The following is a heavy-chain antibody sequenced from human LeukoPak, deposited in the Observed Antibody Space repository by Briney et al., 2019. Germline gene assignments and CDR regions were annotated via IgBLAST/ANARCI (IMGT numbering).Heavy chain of an antibody. CDR3: AAPGSRWMNYFDY. V-gene: IGHV3-66*01. Sequence: GGSLRLSCAASGFTVSSNYMSWVRQAPGKGLEWVSVIYSGGSTYYADSVKGRFTISRDNSKNTLYLQMNSLRAEDTAVYYCAAPGSRWMNYFDYWGQGTLVTVSS. CDR2: IYSGGST. D-gene: IGHD1-14*01. J-gene: IGHJ4*02. CDR1: GFTVSSNY.